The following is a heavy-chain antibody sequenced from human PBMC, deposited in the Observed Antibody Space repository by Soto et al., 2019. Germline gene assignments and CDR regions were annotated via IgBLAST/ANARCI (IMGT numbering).Heavy chain of an antibody. CDR2: IYQSGTT. J-gene: IGHJ4*02. V-gene: IGHV4-30-2*01. D-gene: IGHD1-7*01. CDR3: ARENWNYGLAYFDY. CDR1: GGSISSGGYC. Sequence: SETLSLTCAVSGGSISSGGYCWSWIRQPPGKGLEWIGYIYQSGTTYYSPSLKSRVTISLDRSKNQFSLNLSSVTAADTAMYYCARENWNYGLAYFDYWDRGTLVTVSS.